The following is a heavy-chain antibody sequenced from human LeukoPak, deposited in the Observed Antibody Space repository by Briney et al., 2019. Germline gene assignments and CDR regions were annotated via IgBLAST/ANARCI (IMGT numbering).Heavy chain of an antibody. CDR2: IYSGGST. Sequence: GGSLRLSCAASGFSVSSNYMNWVRQAPGKGLEWVSVIYSGGSTDYADPVKGRFTISRDNSKNTLYLQMNSLRAEDTAVYYCARGQGSRYCTNGVCYWFDPWGQGTLVTVSS. D-gene: IGHD2-8*01. J-gene: IGHJ5*02. CDR1: GFSVSSNY. CDR3: ARGQGSRYCTNGVCYWFDP. V-gene: IGHV3-53*01.